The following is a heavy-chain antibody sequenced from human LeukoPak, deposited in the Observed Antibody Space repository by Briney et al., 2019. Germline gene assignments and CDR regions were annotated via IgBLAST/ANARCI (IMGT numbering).Heavy chain of an antibody. Sequence: SVKVSCKASGYTFTGYYMHWVRQPPAQGLEWMGWINPNSGGTNYAQKSQGWVTMTRDTSISPAYMELSRLRSDDTAVYYCAREVAVAGTSGAFDIWGQGTMVTVSS. CDR2: INPNSGGT. D-gene: IGHD6-19*01. V-gene: IGHV1-2*04. J-gene: IGHJ3*02. CDR3: AREVAVAGTSGAFDI. CDR1: GYTFTGYY.